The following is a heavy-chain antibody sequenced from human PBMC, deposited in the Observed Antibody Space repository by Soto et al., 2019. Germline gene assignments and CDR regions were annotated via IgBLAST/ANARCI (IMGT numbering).Heavy chain of an antibody. CDR3: ARDRVVGYGMDV. CDR1: GGSISSYY. J-gene: IGHJ6*02. CDR2: IYYSGST. Sequence: SETLSLTCTVSGGSISSYYWSWIRQPPGKGLEWIGYIYYSGSTNYNPSLKSRVTISVDTSKNQFSLKLSSVTAADTAVYYCARDRVVGYGMDVWGQGTTVTVS. V-gene: IGHV4-59*01. D-gene: IGHD2-2*01.